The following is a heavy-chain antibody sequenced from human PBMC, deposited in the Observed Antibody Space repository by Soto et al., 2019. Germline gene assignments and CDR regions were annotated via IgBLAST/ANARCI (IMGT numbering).Heavy chain of an antibody. J-gene: IGHJ6*02. CDR1: GYTFTSYD. CDR2: MNPNSGNT. Sequence: ASVKVSCKASGYTFTSYDINWLRQATGQGLEWMGWMNPNSGNTGYAQKFQGRVTMTRNTSVSTAYMELSSLRSEDTAVYYCSREVNFYGLDVWGQGTTVTVSS. V-gene: IGHV1-8*01. CDR3: SREVNFYGLDV.